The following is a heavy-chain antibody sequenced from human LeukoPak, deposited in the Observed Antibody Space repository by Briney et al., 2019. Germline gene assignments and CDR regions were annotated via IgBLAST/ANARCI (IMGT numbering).Heavy chain of an antibody. D-gene: IGHD6-13*01. J-gene: IGHJ4*02. V-gene: IGHV1-18*01. CDR2: ISAYNGNT. CDR3: ARDPDSSSATDYFDY. CDR1: GYTFTSYG. Sequence: ASVKVSCKASGYTFTSYGISWVRQAPGQGREWMGWISAYNGNTNYAQKLQGRVTMTTDTSTSTAYMELRSLRSDDTAVYYCARDPDSSSATDYFDYWGQGTLVTVSS.